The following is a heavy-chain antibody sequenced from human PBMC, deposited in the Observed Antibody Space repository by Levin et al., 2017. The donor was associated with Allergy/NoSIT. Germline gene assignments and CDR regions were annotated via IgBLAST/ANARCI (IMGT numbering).Heavy chain of an antibody. V-gene: IGHV3-30*04. CDR1: GFTFSSYA. CDR3: ARDAEDGYNFGNFDY. D-gene: IGHD5-24*01. CDR2: ISYDGSNK. Sequence: GGSLRLSCAASGFTFSSYAMHWVRQAPGKGLEWVAVISYDGSNKYYADSVKGRFTISRDNSKNTLYLQMNSLRAEDTAVYYCARDAEDGYNFGNFDYWGQGTLVTVSS. J-gene: IGHJ4*02.